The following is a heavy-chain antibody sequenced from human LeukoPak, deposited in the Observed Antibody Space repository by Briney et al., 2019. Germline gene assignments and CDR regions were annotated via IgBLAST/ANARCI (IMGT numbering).Heavy chain of an antibody. CDR2: IFSNEEK. CDR3: ARAPMVRGVLDAFDI. D-gene: IGHD3-10*01. Sequence: SGPVLVQPTAPLTLTSTVSGFSLSNARMGVSWIRQPPGKALEWLAHIFSNEEKSYITSLKSRLTISKDFSKSQVVLSMTNMDPVDTATYYWARAPMVRGVLDAFDIGGQGTMVTVSS. V-gene: IGHV2-26*01. J-gene: IGHJ3*02. CDR1: GFSLSNARMG.